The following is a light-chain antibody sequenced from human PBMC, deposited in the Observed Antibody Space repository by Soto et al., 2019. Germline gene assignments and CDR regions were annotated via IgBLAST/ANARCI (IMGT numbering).Light chain of an antibody. CDR1: SANIGAGYD. CDR2: GNT. Sequence: QSVLTQPPSVSGAPGQRVTISCTGSSANIGAGYDVHWYQQLPGTAPRVLIYGNTNRPSGVPDRFSGSKSGTSASLAITGLQAEDAADYDCQSYVTSLSGWVFGGGTKLTVL. V-gene: IGLV1-40*01. CDR3: QSYVTSLSGWV. J-gene: IGLJ3*02.